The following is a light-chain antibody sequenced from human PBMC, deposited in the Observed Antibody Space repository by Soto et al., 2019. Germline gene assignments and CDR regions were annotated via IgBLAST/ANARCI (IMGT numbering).Light chain of an antibody. Sequence: QTVVTQEPSFSVSPGGTVTLTCGLSSGSVSTANYPTWYQQTPGQAPRTLIFNTNTRSSGVPDRFSGSILANKAALTITGAQADDESDYYCLLFMASGISVFGGGTQLTVL. J-gene: IGLJ3*02. CDR2: NTN. CDR1: SGSVSTANY. CDR3: LLFMASGISV. V-gene: IGLV8-61*01.